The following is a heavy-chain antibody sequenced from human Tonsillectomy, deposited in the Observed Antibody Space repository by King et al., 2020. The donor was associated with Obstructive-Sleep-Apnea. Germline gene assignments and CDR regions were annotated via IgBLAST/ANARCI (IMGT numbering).Heavy chain of an antibody. V-gene: IGHV1-18*04. CDR3: ARRGAYSTGWYYFDY. Sequence: EQLVQSGAEVKKPGASVKVSCKASGYTFTSYHITWVRQAPGQGLEWLGWISAYNGNTNYAQKLQGRVTMTTDTSTSTVYMELRSLRSDDTAVYFCARRGAYSTGWYYFDYWGQGTLVTVSS. J-gene: IGHJ4*02. CDR2: ISAYNGNT. D-gene: IGHD6-19*01. CDR1: GYTFTSYH.